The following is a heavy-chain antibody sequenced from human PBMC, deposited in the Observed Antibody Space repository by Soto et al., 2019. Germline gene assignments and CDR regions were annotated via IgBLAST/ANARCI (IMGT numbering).Heavy chain of an antibody. CDR2: INHSGST. V-gene: IGHV4-34*01. Sequence: SETRSLTCAVYGGSFSGHYWSWIRQPPGKGLEWIGEINHSGSTNYNPSLKSRVTISVDTSKNQFSLKLSSVTAADTAVYYCARRSRYDFWSGYYTGLPFDYWGQGTLVTVSS. D-gene: IGHD3-3*01. J-gene: IGHJ4*02. CDR1: GGSFSGHY. CDR3: ARRSRYDFWSGYYTGLPFDY.